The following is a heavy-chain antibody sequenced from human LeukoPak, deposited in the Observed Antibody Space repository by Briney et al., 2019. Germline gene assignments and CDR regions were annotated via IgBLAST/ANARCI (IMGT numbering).Heavy chain of an antibody. Sequence: SGGSLRLSCAASGFTFDDYGMSWVRQAPGKGLEWVSGINWNDGSTGYADSVKGRFTISRDNAKSSLYLQMNSLRAEDTALYYCARRRQRAFDIWGQGTMVTVSS. J-gene: IGHJ3*02. CDR1: GFTFDDYG. V-gene: IGHV3-20*04. CDR2: INWNDGST. CDR3: ARRRQRAFDI.